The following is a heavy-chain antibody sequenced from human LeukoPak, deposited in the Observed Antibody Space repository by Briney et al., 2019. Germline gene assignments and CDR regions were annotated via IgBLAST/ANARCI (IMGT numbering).Heavy chain of an antibody. Sequence: SETLSLTSAVYGGSFSGYYCSWIRQPPGQGLEWIGYIYYSGSTNYNHSLTCRVTISVETSKNQFSLKLNSVTAADTAEYYCGRGSCYDWESFYDYWGQGTLVAVSS. J-gene: IGHJ4*02. CDR1: GGSFSGYY. D-gene: IGHD5-12*01. CDR3: GRGSCYDWESFYDY. V-gene: IGHV4-59*01. CDR2: IYYSGST.